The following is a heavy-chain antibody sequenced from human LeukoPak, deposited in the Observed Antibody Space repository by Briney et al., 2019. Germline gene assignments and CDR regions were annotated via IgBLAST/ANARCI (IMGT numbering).Heavy chain of an antibody. D-gene: IGHD3-3*01. J-gene: IGHJ4*02. CDR2: ISGSGGST. CDR1: GFTFGSYA. V-gene: IGHV3-23*01. Sequence: GGSLRLSCAASGFTFGSYAMSWVRQAPGKGLEWVSTISGSGGSTFYADSVRGRVTISRDNSKNTLYLQMNILRSEDTAVYYCAEQDTIVVVVTASYFNFWGQGAMVTVSS. CDR3: AEQDTIVVVVTASYFNF.